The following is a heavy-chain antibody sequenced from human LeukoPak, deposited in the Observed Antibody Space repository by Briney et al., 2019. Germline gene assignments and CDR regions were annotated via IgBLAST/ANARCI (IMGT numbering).Heavy chain of an antibody. J-gene: IGHJ4*02. Sequence: ASVKVSCKASGYTFTGYYMHWVRQAPGQGLEWMGIINPSGGSTSYAQKFQGRVTMTRDMSTSTVYMELSSLRSEDTAVYYCARDGNNYYDSSGYSDYWGQGTLVTVSS. CDR1: GYTFTGYY. V-gene: IGHV1-46*01. D-gene: IGHD3-22*01. CDR3: ARDGNNYYDSSGYSDY. CDR2: INPSGGST.